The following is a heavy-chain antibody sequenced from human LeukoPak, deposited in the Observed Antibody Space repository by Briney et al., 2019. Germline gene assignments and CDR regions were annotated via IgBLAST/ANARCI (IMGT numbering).Heavy chain of an antibody. D-gene: IGHD3-10*01. CDR1: GGTFSSYA. CDR2: IIPIFGRA. Sequence: SVKVSCKASGGTFSSYAISWVRQAPGQGLEWMGGIIPIFGRANYAYKFQGRVTITADESTSTAYMELSSLRSEDTAVYYCARILPTGFGELWLDPWGQGTLVTVSS. CDR3: ARILPTGFGELWLDP. V-gene: IGHV1-69*13. J-gene: IGHJ5*02.